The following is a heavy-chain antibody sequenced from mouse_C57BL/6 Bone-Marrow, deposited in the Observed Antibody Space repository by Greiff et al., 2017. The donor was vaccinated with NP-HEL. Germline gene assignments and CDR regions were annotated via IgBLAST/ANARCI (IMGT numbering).Heavy chain of an antibody. V-gene: IGHV1-78*01. J-gene: IGHJ2*01. D-gene: IGHD1-1*01. Sequence: QVQLKESDAELVKPGASVKISCKVSGYTFTDHTIHWMKQRPEQGLEWIGYIYPRDGSTKYNEKFKGKATLTADKSSSTAYLQLNSLTSEDSTVYYCARALLRYQTDYFDYWGQGTTLTVSS. CDR2: IYPRDGST. CDR3: ARALLRYQTDYFDY. CDR1: GYTFTDHT.